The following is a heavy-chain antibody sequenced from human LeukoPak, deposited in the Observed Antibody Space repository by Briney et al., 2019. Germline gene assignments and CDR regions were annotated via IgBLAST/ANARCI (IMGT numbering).Heavy chain of an antibody. J-gene: IGHJ4*02. D-gene: IGHD3-16*02. CDR1: GGSVNSHDYY. CDR2: IYYSGTT. Sequence: SETLSLTCTVSGGSVNSHDYYWVWIRQPPGKGLEWIASIYYSGTTYYNPSLKSRITMSVDTSKNDFSLKLSSVTAADTAVYFCAKHERVVPLAIEHWGQGALVTVS. V-gene: IGHV4-39*01. CDR3: AKHERVVPLAIEH.